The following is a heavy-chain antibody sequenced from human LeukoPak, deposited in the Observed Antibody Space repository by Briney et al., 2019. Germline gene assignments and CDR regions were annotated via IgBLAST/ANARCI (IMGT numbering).Heavy chain of an antibody. CDR2: ISAYNGNT. CDR1: GYTFTSYG. Sequence: ASVKVSCKASGYTFTSYGISWVRQAPGQGLEWMGWISAYNGNTNYAQKLQGRVTTTTDTSTSTAYMELRSLRSDDTAVYYCARDSYGSGSYQEIMDVWGQGTTVTVSS. D-gene: IGHD3-10*01. V-gene: IGHV1-18*01. CDR3: ARDSYGSGSYQEIMDV. J-gene: IGHJ6*02.